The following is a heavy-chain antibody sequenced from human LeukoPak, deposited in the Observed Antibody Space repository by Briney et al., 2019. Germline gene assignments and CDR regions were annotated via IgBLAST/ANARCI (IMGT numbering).Heavy chain of an antibody. CDR2: IYYSGST. CDR1: GGSISSYY. J-gene: IGHJ6*02. D-gene: IGHD5-18*01. V-gene: IGHV4-59*01. CDR3: AREGYSYGTYYDYYGMDV. Sequence: PSETLSLTCTVSGGSISSYYWSWIRQPPGKGLEWIGRIYYSGSTNYNPSLKSRVTISVDTSKNQFSLKLSSVTAADTAVYYCAREGYSYGTYYDYYGMDVWGQGTTVTVSS.